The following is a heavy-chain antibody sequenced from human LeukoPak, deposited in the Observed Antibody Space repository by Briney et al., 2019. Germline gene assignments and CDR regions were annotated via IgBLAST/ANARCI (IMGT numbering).Heavy chain of an antibody. CDR3: ARHWGGGTMVRGALYYMDV. Sequence: GESLKISCKGSGYRFTNYWIGWVRQMPGKGLEWVGIIYPGDSDTRYSPSFQGQVTISADKSISTAYLQWSSLRASDTAMYYCARHWGGGTMVRGALYYMDVWGKGTTVTISS. D-gene: IGHD3-10*01. CDR1: GYRFTNYW. V-gene: IGHV5-51*01. J-gene: IGHJ6*03. CDR2: IYPGDSDT.